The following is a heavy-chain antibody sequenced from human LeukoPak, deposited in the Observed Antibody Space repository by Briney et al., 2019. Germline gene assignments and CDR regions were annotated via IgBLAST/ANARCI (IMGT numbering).Heavy chain of an antibody. CDR2: INPNSGGT. CDR1: GYTFTGYY. D-gene: IGHD6-19*01. Sequence: EASVKVSRKASGYTFTGYYMHWVRQAPGQGLEWMGWINPNSGGTNYAQKFQGRVTMTRDTSISTAYMELSRLRSDDTAVYYCARAYSSGWYLNDAFDIWGQGTMVTVSS. CDR3: ARAYSSGWYLNDAFDI. J-gene: IGHJ3*02. V-gene: IGHV1-2*02.